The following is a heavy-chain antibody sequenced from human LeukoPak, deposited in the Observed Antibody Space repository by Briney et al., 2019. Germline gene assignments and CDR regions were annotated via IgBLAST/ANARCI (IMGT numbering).Heavy chain of an antibody. V-gene: IGHV4-59*12. CDR1: GGSISSYY. J-gene: IGHJ4*02. CDR2: IYYSGST. D-gene: IGHD2-2*01. CDR3: AGMGVVVVPAAPLRDY. Sequence: SETLSLTCTVSGGSISSYYWSWIRQPPGKGLEWIGYIYYSGSTNYNPSLKSRVTISVDTSKNQFSLKLSSVTAADTAVYYCAGMGVVVVPAAPLRDYWGQGTLVTVSS.